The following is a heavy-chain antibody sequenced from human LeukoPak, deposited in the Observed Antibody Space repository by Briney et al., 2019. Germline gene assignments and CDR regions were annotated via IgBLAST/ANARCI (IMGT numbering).Heavy chain of an antibody. CDR2: INPSGGST. Sequence: ASVKVSCKASVYTFTSYYMHWVRQAPGQGLEWMGIINPSGGSTSYAQKFQGRVTMTRDTSTSTVYMELSSLRSDDTAVYYCARAQRSGSYYLTKAFDYWGQGTLVTVSS. CDR1: VYTFTSYY. J-gene: IGHJ4*02. V-gene: IGHV1-46*01. D-gene: IGHD3-10*01. CDR3: ARAQRSGSYYLTKAFDY.